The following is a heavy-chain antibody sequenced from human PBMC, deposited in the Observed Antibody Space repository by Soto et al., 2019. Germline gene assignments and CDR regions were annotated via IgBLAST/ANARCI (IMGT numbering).Heavy chain of an antibody. V-gene: IGHV3-33*01. J-gene: IGHJ6*02. CDR1: GFTFSSYG. D-gene: IGHD5-18*01. Sequence: GGSLRLSCAASGFTFSSYGLHWVRQAPCTVLEWVAVIWYDGSNKYYADSVKGRFTISRDNSKNTLYLQMNSLRAEDTAVYYCARDPGKLWTRPIYYYYGMDVWGQGTTVPVSS. CDR2: IWYDGSNK. CDR3: ARDPGKLWTRPIYYYYGMDV.